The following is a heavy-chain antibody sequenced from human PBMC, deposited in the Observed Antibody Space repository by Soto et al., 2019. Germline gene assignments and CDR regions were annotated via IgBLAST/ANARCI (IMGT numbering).Heavy chain of an antibody. J-gene: IGHJ6*02. CDR2: VNHSGST. CDR1: GGSFSGYY. CDR3: VYGGTTPHNYHYYGMDV. D-gene: IGHD2-8*01. Sequence: PSETLSLTCAVYGGSFSGYYWSWIRQPPGKGLEWIGEVNHSGSTNYNPSLKRRVTISVDTSKNQFSLKLTSVTAADTAVYYCVYGGTTPHNYHYYGMDVWGQGTTVTVSS. V-gene: IGHV4-34*01.